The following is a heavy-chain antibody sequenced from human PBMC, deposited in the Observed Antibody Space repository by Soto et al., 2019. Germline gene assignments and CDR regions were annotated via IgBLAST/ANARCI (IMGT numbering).Heavy chain of an antibody. Sequence: GASVKVSCKASGGTFSSYGISWVRQAPGQGLEWMGGIIPIFGTANYAQKFQGRVTITADESTSTAYMELSSLRSEDTAVYYCARELPNPAGIGGMDVWGQGTTVTVSS. J-gene: IGHJ6*02. CDR3: ARELPNPAGIGGMDV. D-gene: IGHD2-21*01. V-gene: IGHV1-69*13. CDR2: IIPIFGTA. CDR1: GGTFSSYG.